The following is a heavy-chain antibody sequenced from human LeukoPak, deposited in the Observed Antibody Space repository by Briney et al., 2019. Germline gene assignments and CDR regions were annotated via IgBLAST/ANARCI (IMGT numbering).Heavy chain of an antibody. CDR2: INHSGST. CDR3: ARVVSGYMYYFDY. V-gene: IGHV4-34*01. CDR1: GGSFSGYY. D-gene: IGHD5-12*01. J-gene: IGHJ4*02. Sequence: SETLSLTCAVHGGSFSGYYWSWIRQPPGKGLEWIGEINHSGSTNYNPSLKSRVTISVDTSKNQFSLKLSSVTAADTAVYYCARVVSGYMYYFDYWGQGTLVTVSS.